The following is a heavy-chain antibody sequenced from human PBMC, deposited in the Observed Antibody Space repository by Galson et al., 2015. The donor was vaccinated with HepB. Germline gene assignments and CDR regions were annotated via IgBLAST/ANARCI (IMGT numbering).Heavy chain of an antibody. J-gene: IGHJ6*02. CDR3: ARDGGLRAGAGGTFYYGMDV. V-gene: IGHV3-30-3*01. Sequence: SLRLSCAASGFTFGTHAMHWVRQAPGKGLEWVTTISYDGNNKYYRDSVEGRFTISRDYSKNTLDLQMNSPRLEDTAVYYCARDGGLRAGAGGTFYYGMDVWGQGTTVTVSS. CDR2: ISYDGNNK. CDR1: GFTFGTHA. D-gene: IGHD3-16*01.